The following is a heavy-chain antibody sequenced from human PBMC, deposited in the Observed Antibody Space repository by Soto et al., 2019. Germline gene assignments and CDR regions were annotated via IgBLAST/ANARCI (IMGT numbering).Heavy chain of an antibody. CDR2: ISWNSGSI. V-gene: IGHV3-9*01. J-gene: IGHJ6*02. D-gene: IGHD3-10*01. CDR3: ARAREVWFGDATGMDV. Sequence: EVQLVESGGGLVQPGRSLRLSCAASGFTFDDYAMHWVRQAPGKGLEWVSGISWNSGSIGYADSVKGRFTISRDNAKNSLYLQMNGLRAEDTALYYWARAREVWFGDATGMDVWGQGTTVTVSS. CDR1: GFTFDDYA.